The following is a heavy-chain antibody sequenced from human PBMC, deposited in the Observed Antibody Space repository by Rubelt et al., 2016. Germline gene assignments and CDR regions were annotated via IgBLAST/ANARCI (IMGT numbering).Heavy chain of an antibody. J-gene: IGHJ6*02. CDR2: IYYSGST. CDR1: GGSFSGYY. V-gene: IGHV4-34*01. CDR3: ARGRGVGATYYYYGMDV. Sequence: QVQLQQWGAGLLKPSETLSLTCAVYGGSFSGYYWSWIRQPPGKGLEWIGSIYYSGSTYYNPSLMCRVTIAVDTSKNQFSLKLSSVTAADTAVYDCARGRGVGATYYYYGMDVWGQGTTVTVSS. D-gene: IGHD1-26*01.